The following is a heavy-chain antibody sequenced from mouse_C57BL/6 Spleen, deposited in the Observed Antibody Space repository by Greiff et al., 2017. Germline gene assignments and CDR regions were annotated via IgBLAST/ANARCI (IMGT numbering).Heavy chain of an antibody. CDR3: ARSDGNYCDFDV. J-gene: IGHJ1*03. CDR1: GYTFTSYW. D-gene: IGHD2-1*01. Sequence: VQLQQPGADLVKPGASVKLSSTASGYTFTSYWMHWVKQRPGRGLEWIGWIDPNSGGTKYNEKFKSKGTLTVDKPTSTAYMQLSSLTSEDAAVDYCARSDGNYCDFDVWGTGTTVTVAS. CDR2: IDPNSGGT. V-gene: IGHV1-62-3*01.